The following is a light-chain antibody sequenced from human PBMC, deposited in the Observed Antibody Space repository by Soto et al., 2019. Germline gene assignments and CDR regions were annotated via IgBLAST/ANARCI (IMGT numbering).Light chain of an antibody. CDR2: AVN. CDR1: SSDVGGYSY. V-gene: IGLV2-11*01. CDR3: CSYAGSYTRYV. Sequence: QSVLTQPRSVSGSPGQSVTISCTGTSSDVGGYSYASWYQQHPGKAPKLMIFAVNKRPSGVPDRFSGSKSGNTASLTISGLQAEDEADYYCCSYAGSYTRYVFGTGTKVTVL. J-gene: IGLJ1*01.